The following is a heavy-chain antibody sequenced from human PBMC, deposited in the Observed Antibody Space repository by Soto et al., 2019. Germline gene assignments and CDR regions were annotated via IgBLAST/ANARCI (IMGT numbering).Heavy chain of an antibody. CDR3: VREGALKPFSS. CDR1: GFTFSNYN. V-gene: IGHV3-21*01. CDR2: ISGSSIYI. J-gene: IGHJ5*02. Sequence: GGSLRLSCVASGFTFSNYNMNWVRQAPGKGLEWVSHISGSSIYIHYADSVRGRFTISRDNAKNSVYLQMDSLRVEDTAVYYCVREGALKPFSSWGQGALVTVS.